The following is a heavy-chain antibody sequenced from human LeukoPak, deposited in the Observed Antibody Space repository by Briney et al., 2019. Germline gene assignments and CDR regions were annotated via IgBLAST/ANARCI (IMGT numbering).Heavy chain of an antibody. CDR2: INHSGST. J-gene: IGHJ4*02. D-gene: IGHD2-2*01. Sequence: SETLSLTCAVYGGSFSGYFWTWIRQPPGKGLEWIGEINHSGSTNYNPSLKSRVTISVDTSKNQFSLKLSSVTAADTAVYYCARVLTGYCSSTSCPTPFDYWGQGTLVTVSS. CDR3: ARVLTGYCSSTSCPTPFDY. V-gene: IGHV4-34*01. CDR1: GGSFSGYF.